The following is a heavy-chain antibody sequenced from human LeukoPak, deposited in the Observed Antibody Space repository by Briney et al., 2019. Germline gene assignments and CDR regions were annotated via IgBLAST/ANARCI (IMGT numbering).Heavy chain of an antibody. Sequence: GASVKVSCKASGYTFTSYGISWVRQAPGQGLEWMGWISAYNGNTNYAQKFQGRVTMTTETSTSTAYMELRSLRSDDTAVYYCARDRGRNSGNNYDSSGYYGYWGQGTLVTVSS. CDR3: ARDRGRNSGNNYDSSGYYGY. CDR1: GYTFTSYG. CDR2: ISAYNGNT. D-gene: IGHD3-22*01. V-gene: IGHV1-18*01. J-gene: IGHJ4*02.